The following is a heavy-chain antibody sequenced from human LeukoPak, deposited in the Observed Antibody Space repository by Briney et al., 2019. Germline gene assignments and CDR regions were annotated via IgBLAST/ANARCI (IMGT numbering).Heavy chain of an antibody. CDR1: GGSISSYY. Sequence: SETLSLTCTVSGGSISSYYWSWIRQPPGKGLEWIGYIYYTGSTNYNPSLKSRVTISVDASKNQFSLKLSSVTAADTAVYYCARGNSGSYYGFDYWGQGTLVTVSS. CDR3: ARGNSGSYYGFDY. D-gene: IGHD1-26*01. V-gene: IGHV4-59*01. CDR2: IYYTGST. J-gene: IGHJ4*02.